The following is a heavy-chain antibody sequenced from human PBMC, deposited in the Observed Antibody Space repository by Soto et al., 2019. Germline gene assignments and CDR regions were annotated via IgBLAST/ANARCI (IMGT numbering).Heavy chain of an antibody. CDR1: GYTFTGYY. V-gene: IGHV1-2*04. D-gene: IGHD1-7*01. J-gene: IGHJ6*02. CDR3: ARDRSGITGTTDYGMDV. Sequence: ASVKVSFKASGYTFTGYYMHWVRQAPGQGLEWMGWINPNSGGTNYAQKFQGWVTMTRDTSISTAYMELSRLRSDDTAVYYCARDRSGITGTTDYGMDVWGQGTTVTVSS. CDR2: INPNSGGT.